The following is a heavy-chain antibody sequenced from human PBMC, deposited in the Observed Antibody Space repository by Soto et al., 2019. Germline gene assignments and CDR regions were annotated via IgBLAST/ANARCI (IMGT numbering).Heavy chain of an antibody. D-gene: IGHD3-10*01. CDR1: GFTFNNYA. Sequence: EVQLLESGGGLVQPGGSPRLSCAASGFTFNNYAMTWVRQAPGKGLEWVSAISGGGDTTSYADSVKGRFTVSRDGSKNTLYLQMSSLRAEDTALYYCVKGRGGSGSLTPRVDFWGQGTLVTVSS. CDR2: ISGGGDTT. V-gene: IGHV3-23*01. J-gene: IGHJ4*02. CDR3: VKGRGGSGSLTPRVDF.